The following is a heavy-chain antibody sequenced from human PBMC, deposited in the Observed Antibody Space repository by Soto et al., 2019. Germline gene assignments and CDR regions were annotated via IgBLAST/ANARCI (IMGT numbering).Heavy chain of an antibody. V-gene: IGHV4-30-2*05. CDR1: GGSISSGGYS. CDR3: AREPAVTIFGVVPG. D-gene: IGHD3-3*01. CDR2: IYYSGST. J-gene: IGHJ4*02. Sequence: SETLSLTCAVSGGSISSGGYSWSWIRQPPGKGLEWIGYIYYSGSTYYNPSLKSRVTISVDTSKNQFSLKLSSVTAADTAVYYCAREPAVTIFGVVPGWGQGTLVTVSS.